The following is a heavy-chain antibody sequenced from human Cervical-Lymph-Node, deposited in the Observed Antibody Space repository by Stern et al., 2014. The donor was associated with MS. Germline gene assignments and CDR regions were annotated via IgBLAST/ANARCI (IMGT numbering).Heavy chain of an antibody. CDR3: AREGGNTAEYFQH. CDR1: GFTFSSSG. CDR2: IYYVGSNR. Sequence: MQLVESGGGVVQPGRSLRLSCAASGFTFSSSGMHWVRQAPGKGLEWLAMIYYVGSNRYNADAVQGRFTISRDNSKNTLYLQMNSLRAEDTAVYYCAREGGNTAEYFQHWGQGTLVTVSS. J-gene: IGHJ1*01. V-gene: IGHV3-33*01. D-gene: IGHD4-23*01.